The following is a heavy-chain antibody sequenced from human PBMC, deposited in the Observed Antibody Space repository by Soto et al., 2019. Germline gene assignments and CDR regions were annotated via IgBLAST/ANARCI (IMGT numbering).Heavy chain of an antibody. Sequence: PGGSLTLSCAASGFTFSIYAMTWVRQAPGKGLEWVSAISGSVGSTYYVVSVKGRFTISRDNSNNTLYLQMNCLIVEDTAVYYCAKRDQQCWGQGTLVTVSS. CDR3: AKRDQQC. J-gene: IGHJ4*02. D-gene: IGHD6-19*01. CDR1: GFTFSIYA. CDR2: ISGSVGST. V-gene: IGHV3-23*01.